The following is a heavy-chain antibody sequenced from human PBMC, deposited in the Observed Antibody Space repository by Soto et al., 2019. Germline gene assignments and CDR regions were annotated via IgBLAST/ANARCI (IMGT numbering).Heavy chain of an antibody. J-gene: IGHJ6*02. CDR2: IIPIFGTA. D-gene: IGHD2-2*01. CDR1: GGTFSSYA. Sequence: QVQLVQSGAEVKKPGSSVKVSCKASGGTFSSYAISWVRQAPGQGLEWMGGIIPIFGTANYDQNFQVRVTITADESTSTAYMELSSLRSDDTAVYYCARHVPAAGYYYGMDVWGQGTTVTVSS. V-gene: IGHV1-69*12. CDR3: ARHVPAAGYYYGMDV.